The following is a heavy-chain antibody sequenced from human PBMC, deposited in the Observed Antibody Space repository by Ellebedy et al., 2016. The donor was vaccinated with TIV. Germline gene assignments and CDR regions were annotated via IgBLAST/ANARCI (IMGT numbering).Heavy chain of an antibody. J-gene: IGHJ2*01. CDR2: VNPYSGFT. CDR1: GYTFTNYF. Sequence: ASVKVSCKASGYTFTNYFMHWVRQAPGQGLEWMGWVNPYSGFTDLAQKFQGRLSMTRDTSITTAYMVLTSLRSDDTAVYYCARHVEPAVYYWYFDLWGRGTQVTVAS. D-gene: IGHD1-14*01. V-gene: IGHV1-2*02. CDR3: ARHVEPAVYYWYFDL.